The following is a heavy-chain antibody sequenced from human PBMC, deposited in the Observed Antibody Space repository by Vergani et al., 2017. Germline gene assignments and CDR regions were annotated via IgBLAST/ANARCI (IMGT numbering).Heavy chain of an antibody. D-gene: IGHD3-9*01. V-gene: IGHV1-46*03. CDR3: ARGDYGILTGYRY. Sequence: QVQVVQSGAAVNKSGASVKVSCKTSGYTFSNYYMHWVRQAPGQGLEWLGIINTSVCHTTYAQKFQGRVTMTRDTSTSTVYIELRSLRSEDTAIYYCARGDYGILTGYRYWGQGTLVTVSA. J-gene: IGHJ4*02. CDR2: INTSVCHT. CDR1: GYTFSNYY.